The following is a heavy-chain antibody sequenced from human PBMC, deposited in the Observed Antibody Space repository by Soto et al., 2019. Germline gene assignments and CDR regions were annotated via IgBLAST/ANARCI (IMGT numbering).Heavy chain of an antibody. Sequence: QVQLVQSGAEVKKPGASVKVSCKASGYSFTSHGISWVRQAPGQGLEWMAWISASNGDTNYAQKFQGRVTVTTDTYTSTGYMELRSLRSEDTAAYYCARMVRGSNIDYYHYMDVWGKGTTVTVSS. D-gene: IGHD3-10*01. CDR1: GYSFTSHG. V-gene: IGHV1-18*01. J-gene: IGHJ6*03. CDR2: ISASNGDT. CDR3: ARMVRGSNIDYYHYMDV.